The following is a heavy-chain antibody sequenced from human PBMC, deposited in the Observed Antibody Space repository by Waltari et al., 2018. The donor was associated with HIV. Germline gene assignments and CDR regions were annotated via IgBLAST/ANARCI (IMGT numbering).Heavy chain of an antibody. D-gene: IGHD6-19*01. CDR3: ARDASRSTGWYSYFDH. CDR1: GFTFGKYA. J-gene: IGHJ4*02. CDR2: IWFDGSKK. V-gene: IGHV3-33*01. Sequence: QVQLVESGGGVVQPGKSLTLSCVPSGFTFGKYAMHWARQAPGKGLEWVSVIWFDGSKKEYADSVKGRFTISRDNSRNTVYLQMSSLRVEDTALYFCARDASRSTGWYSYFDHWGQGTMVTLSS.